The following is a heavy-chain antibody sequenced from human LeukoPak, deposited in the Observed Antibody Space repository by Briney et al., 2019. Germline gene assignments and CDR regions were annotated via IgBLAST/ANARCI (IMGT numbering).Heavy chain of an antibody. CDR3: ATSTSGGSYSIDY. J-gene: IGHJ4*02. V-gene: IGHV4-59*08. Sequence: SETLSLTCTVSGGSISSYYWSWIRQPPGKGLEWIGYIYYSGSTNHNPSLKSRVTISVDTSKNQFSLKLSSVTAADTAVYYCATSTSGGSYSIDYWGQGTLVTVSS. CDR2: IYYSGST. D-gene: IGHD1-26*01. CDR1: GGSISSYY.